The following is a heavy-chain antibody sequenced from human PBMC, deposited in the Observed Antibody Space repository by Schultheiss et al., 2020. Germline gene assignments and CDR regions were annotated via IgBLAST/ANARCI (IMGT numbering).Heavy chain of an antibody. CDR3: ARDHLSEAGAGG. CDR1: GYTFTSYD. Sequence: ASVKVSCKASGYTFTSYDINWVRQATGQGLEWMGWMNPNSGNTGYAQKFQGRVTMTRDASIGTAYLDMSGLRSDDTAVYYCARDHLSEAGAGGWGQGTLVTVSS. J-gene: IGHJ4*02. V-gene: IGHV1-8*01. CDR2: MNPNSGNT. D-gene: IGHD6-13*01.